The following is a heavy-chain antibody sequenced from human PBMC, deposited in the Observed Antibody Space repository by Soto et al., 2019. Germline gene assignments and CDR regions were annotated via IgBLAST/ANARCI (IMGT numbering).Heavy chain of an antibody. V-gene: IGHV4-39*01. J-gene: IGHJ4*02. Sequence: SETLSLTCTVSGGSISSSSYYWGWIRQPPGKGLEWIGSIYYSGSTYYNPSLKSRVTISVDTSKNQFSLKLSSVTAADTAVYYCARLNDDGNYFDYWGQGTLVTVSS. CDR2: IYYSGST. D-gene: IGHD4-17*01. CDR1: GGSISSSSYY. CDR3: ARLNDDGNYFDY.